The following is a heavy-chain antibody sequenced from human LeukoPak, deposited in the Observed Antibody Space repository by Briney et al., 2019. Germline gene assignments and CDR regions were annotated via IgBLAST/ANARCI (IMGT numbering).Heavy chain of an antibody. Sequence: PSETLSLTCTVSGGSISSYYWSWIRQPPGKGLEWIGYIYYSGSTNYNPSLKSRVTMSVDTSKNQFSLKLSSVTAADTAVHYCARGIGNRFLEWYNWFDPWGQGTLVTVSS. V-gene: IGHV4-59*12. D-gene: IGHD3-3*01. J-gene: IGHJ5*02. CDR2: IYYSGST. CDR3: ARGIGNRFLEWYNWFDP. CDR1: GGSISSYY.